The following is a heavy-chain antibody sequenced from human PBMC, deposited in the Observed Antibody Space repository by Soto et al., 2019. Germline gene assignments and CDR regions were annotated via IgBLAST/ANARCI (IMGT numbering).Heavy chain of an antibody. Sequence: ESGGGLVQPGGSLRLSCAASNFTFSRYSMNWFRQAPGKGLEWVSYISSSTNTIYYADSVKGRFTISRDNAKSSLYLQMKSLRDEDTAVYYCARQLGSPSAGDFDYWGQGTLVTVSS. CDR2: ISSSTNTI. CDR3: ARQLGSPSAGDFDY. D-gene: IGHD3-3*02. J-gene: IGHJ4*02. V-gene: IGHV3-48*02. CDR1: NFTFSRYS.